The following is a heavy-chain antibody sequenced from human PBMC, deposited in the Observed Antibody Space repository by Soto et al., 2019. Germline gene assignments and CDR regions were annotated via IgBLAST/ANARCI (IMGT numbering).Heavy chain of an antibody. Sequence: EVQLVESGGGLVKPGGSLRLSCAASGFTFSSYSMNWVRQAPGKGLEWVSSISSSSSYIYYADSVKGRFTISRDNAKNSLYLQMNSLRAEDTAVYYCASGIVGAPNGMDVWGQGTTVTVSS. V-gene: IGHV3-21*01. CDR1: GFTFSSYS. D-gene: IGHD1-26*01. CDR3: ASGIVGAPNGMDV. CDR2: ISSSSSYI. J-gene: IGHJ6*02.